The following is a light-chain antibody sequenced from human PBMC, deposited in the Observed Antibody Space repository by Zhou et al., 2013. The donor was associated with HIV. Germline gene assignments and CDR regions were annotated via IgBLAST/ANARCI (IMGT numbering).Light chain of an antibody. V-gene: IGKV1-5*03. CDR1: QSISTW. CDR2: KAS. CDR3: QQLNSYPRT. J-gene: IGKJ1*01. Sequence: DIQMTQSPSTLSASVGDRVTITCRASQSISTWLAWYQQKPGKAPKDIIYKASTLETGVPSRFSGSGSGTEFTLTISSLQPEDFATYYCQQLNSYPRTFGQGTKVE.